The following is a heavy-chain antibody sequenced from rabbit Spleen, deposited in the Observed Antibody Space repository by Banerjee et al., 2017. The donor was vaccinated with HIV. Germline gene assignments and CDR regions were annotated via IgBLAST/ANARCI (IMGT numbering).Heavy chain of an antibody. CDR2: IYAGYTGYT. Sequence: QQQLEESGGDLVKPEGSLTLTCTASGFSFSSGYWIYWVRQAPGKGLEWIACIYAGYTGYTHYASWAKGRFTISKTSSTTVTLQMTSLTAADTATYFCVRDLGYDDYSEKGYFNLWGPGTLVTVS. J-gene: IGHJ4*01. V-gene: IGHV1S45*01. D-gene: IGHD2-1*01. CDR3: VRDLGYDDYSEKGYFNL. CDR1: GFSFSSGYW.